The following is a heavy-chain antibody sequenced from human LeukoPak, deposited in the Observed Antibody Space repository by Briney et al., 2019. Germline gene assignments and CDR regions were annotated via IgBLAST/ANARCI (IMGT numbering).Heavy chain of an antibody. Sequence: GGSLRLSCAASGFSFSNYVMHWVRQAPGKGLEYVSAISSNGGSTYYANSVKGRFTISRDNSKNTLYLQMGSLRAEDMAVYYCARTRMFGELDYWGQGTLVTVSS. V-gene: IGHV3-64*01. CDR2: ISSNGGST. CDR1: GFSFSNYV. CDR3: ARTRMFGELDY. J-gene: IGHJ4*02. D-gene: IGHD3-10*02.